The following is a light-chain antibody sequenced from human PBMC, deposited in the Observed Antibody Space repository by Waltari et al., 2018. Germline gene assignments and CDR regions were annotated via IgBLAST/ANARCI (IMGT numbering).Light chain of an antibody. J-gene: IGKJ4*01. Sequence: IVLPQSPATLFLFPGERATLYCRASQSVRSYLAWYQQKPGQAPRLLIYDASNRATGIAVRFSGSGSGTDYTLTISSLEPEDFAVYYCQHRSVWPLTFGGGTKVEIK. V-gene: IGKV3-11*01. CDR3: QHRSVWPLT. CDR1: QSVRSY. CDR2: DAS.